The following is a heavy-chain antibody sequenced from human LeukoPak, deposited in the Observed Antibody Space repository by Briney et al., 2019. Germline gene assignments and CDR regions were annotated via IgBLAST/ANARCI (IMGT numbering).Heavy chain of an antibody. J-gene: IGHJ6*03. V-gene: IGHV4-59*01. D-gene: IGHD6-13*01. CDR2: IYYSGST. Sequence: SETLSLTCTVSGGSISSYYWSWIRQPPGKGLEWFGYIYYSGSTNYNPSLKSRVTISVDTSKNKFSLKLSSVIAADTVVYYCARDISSSSWYNHEYYYMDVWGKGTTVTISS. CDR3: ARDISSSSWYNHEYYYMDV. CDR1: GGSISSYY.